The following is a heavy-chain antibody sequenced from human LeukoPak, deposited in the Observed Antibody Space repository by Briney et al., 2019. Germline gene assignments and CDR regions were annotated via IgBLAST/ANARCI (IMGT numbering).Heavy chain of an antibody. CDR3: AREFSGYIDF. CDR2: INPSGGST. D-gene: IGHD1-26*01. CDR1: GYTFTGYY. V-gene: IGHV1-46*01. J-gene: IGHJ4*02. Sequence: ASVKVCCKASGYTFTGYYMHWVRQAPGQGLEWMGIINPSGGSTSYAQKFQGRVTMTRDTSTSTVYMEVSSLRSEDTAVYYCAREFSGYIDFWGQGTLVTVSS.